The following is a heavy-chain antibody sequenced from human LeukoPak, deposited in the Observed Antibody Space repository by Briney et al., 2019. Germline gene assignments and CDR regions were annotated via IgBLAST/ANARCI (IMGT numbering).Heavy chain of an antibody. V-gene: IGHV1-2*02. D-gene: IGHD3-16*01. CDR3: ARGLKRGSTLAGY. J-gene: IGHJ4*02. CDR1: GYTFTGYY. CDR2: INPNSGGT. Sequence: GASVKVSCKASGYTFTGYYMHWVRQAPGQGLEWMGWINPNSGGTNYAQKFQGRVTMTRDTSISTAYMELSRLRSDDTAVYYCARGLKRGSTLAGYWGQGTLVTVSS.